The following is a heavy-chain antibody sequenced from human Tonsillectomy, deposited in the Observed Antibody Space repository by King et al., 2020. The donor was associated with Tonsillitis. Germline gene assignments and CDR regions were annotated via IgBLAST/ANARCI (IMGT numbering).Heavy chain of an antibody. D-gene: IGHD2-2*01. Sequence: QLQESGPGLVKPSETLSLTCTVSGGSISSYYWSWIRQPPGKGLEWIGYIYYSGSTNYNPSLKSRVTISVDTSKNQFSLKLSSVTAADTAVYYCARDTGTIDSWGQGTLVTVSS. CDR3: ARDTGTIDS. CDR2: IYYSGST. V-gene: IGHV4-59*01. J-gene: IGHJ4*02. CDR1: GGSISSYY.